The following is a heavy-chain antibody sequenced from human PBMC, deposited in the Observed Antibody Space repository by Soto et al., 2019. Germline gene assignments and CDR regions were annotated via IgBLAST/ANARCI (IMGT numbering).Heavy chain of an antibody. CDR2: ISGSGVSI. J-gene: IGHJ5*02. CDR3: AKRPDSSDSSGYPA. CDR1: GFIFSDYA. Sequence: LRLSCAASGFIFSDYARTWVRQAPGKGLEWVSVISGSGVSIYYTDSARGRFTISRDNSKNTLYLQMHSLRPEDTAGYYCAKRPDSSDSSGYPALGQGIQVTVPS. D-gene: IGHD3-22*01. V-gene: IGHV3-23*01.